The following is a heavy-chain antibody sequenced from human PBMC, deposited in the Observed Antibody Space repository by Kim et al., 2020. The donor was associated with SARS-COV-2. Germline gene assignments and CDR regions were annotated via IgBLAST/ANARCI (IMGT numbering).Heavy chain of an antibody. D-gene: IGHD3-22*01. V-gene: IGHV1-24*01. Sequence: ASVKVSCKVSGYTLTELSMHWVRQAPGKGLEWMGGFDPEDGETIYAQKFQGRVTMTEDTSTDTAYMELSSLRSEDTAVYYCVTSWKYYYDSSGFDYWGQGTLVTVSS. J-gene: IGHJ4*02. CDR3: VTSWKYYYDSSGFDY. CDR1: GYTLTELS. CDR2: FDPEDGET.